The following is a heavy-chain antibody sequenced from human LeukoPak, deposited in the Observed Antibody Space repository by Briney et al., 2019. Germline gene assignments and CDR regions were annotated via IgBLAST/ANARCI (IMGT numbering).Heavy chain of an antibody. V-gene: IGHV3-33*01. Sequence: HAGRSLRLSCAASGFTFSSYGMHWVRQAPGKGLEWVAAIWYDGSNKYYADSVKGRFTISRDNSKNTLYLQMNSLRAEDTAVYYCARERRPGIAAAGVYGMDVWGQGTTVTVTS. D-gene: IGHD6-13*01. CDR2: IWYDGSNK. CDR1: GFTFSSYG. CDR3: ARERRPGIAAAGVYGMDV. J-gene: IGHJ6*02.